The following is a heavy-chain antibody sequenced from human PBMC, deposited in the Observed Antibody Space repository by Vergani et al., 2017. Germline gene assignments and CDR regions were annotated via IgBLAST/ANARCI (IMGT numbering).Heavy chain of an antibody. CDR2: IKQDGSEK. D-gene: IGHD3-3*01. Sequence: EVQLVESGGGLVQPGGSLRLSCAASGFTFSSYWMSWVRQAPGKGLEWVANIKQDGSEKYYVDSVKGRFTISRDNAKNSLYLQMNSLRAEDTAVYYCAREVYYEFWSGYHPDFDYWGQGTLVTVSS. J-gene: IGHJ4*02. V-gene: IGHV3-7*01. CDR1: GFTFSSYW. CDR3: AREVYYEFWSGYHPDFDY.